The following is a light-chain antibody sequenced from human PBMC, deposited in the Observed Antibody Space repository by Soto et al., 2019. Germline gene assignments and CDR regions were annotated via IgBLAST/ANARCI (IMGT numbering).Light chain of an antibody. V-gene: IGLV1-40*01. CDR1: SSDIGAGYD. Sequence: QSVLTQPPSVSGAPGQRVTISCTGSSSDIGAGYDVLWYQQLPGTAPKLLIYGNSNRPSGVPDRFSGSKSDTSASLAITGLQAEDEADYYCQSYDSSLSGYVFGTGTKVTVL. CDR3: QSYDSSLSGYV. J-gene: IGLJ1*01. CDR2: GNS.